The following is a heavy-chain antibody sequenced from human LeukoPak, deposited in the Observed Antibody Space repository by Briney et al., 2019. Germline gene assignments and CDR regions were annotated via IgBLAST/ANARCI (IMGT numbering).Heavy chain of an antibody. Sequence: LRLSCAASGFTFSSYAMHWVRQPPGKGLEWIGYIYYSGSTYYNPSLKSRVTISVDTSKNQFSLKLSSVTAADTAVYYCARDVYRRAFDIWGQGTMVTVSS. CDR2: IYYSGST. J-gene: IGHJ3*02. CDR1: GFTFSSYAMH. V-gene: IGHV4-30-4*01. CDR3: ARDVYRRAFDI.